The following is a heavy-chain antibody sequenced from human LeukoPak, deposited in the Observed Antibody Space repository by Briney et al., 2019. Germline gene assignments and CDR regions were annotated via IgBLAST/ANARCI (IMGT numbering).Heavy chain of an antibody. CDR2: IYYSGST. CDR1: GGSISSHY. D-gene: IGHD3-22*01. Sequence: PSETLSLTCTVSGGSISSHYWSWIRQPPGKGLEWIGYIYYSGSTNYNPSLKSRVTISVDTSKNQFSLKLSSATAADTAVYYCARASYYYDSSGYDAFDIWGQGTMVTVSS. CDR3: ARASYYYDSSGYDAFDI. J-gene: IGHJ3*02. V-gene: IGHV4-59*11.